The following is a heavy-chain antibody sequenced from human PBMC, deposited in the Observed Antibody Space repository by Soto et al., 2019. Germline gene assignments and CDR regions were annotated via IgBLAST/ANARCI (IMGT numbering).Heavy chain of an antibody. V-gene: IGHV3-21*01. CDR3: AIRPHYGSGPNWFDP. CDR2: ISSSSSYI. J-gene: IGHJ5*02. D-gene: IGHD3-10*01. CDR1: GFTFSSYS. Sequence: GGSLRLSCAASGFTFSSYSMNWVRQAPGKGLEWVSSISSSSSYIYYADSVKGRFTISRDNAKNSLYLQMNSLRAEDTAVYYCAIRPHYGSGPNWFDPWGQGTLVTVSS.